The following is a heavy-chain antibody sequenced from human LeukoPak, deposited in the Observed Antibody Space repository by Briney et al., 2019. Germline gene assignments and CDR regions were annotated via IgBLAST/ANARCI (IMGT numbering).Heavy chain of an antibody. Sequence: PGGSLRLSCAASGFTVSSNYMSWVRQAPGKGLEWVSVIYSAGNTYYADSVQGGFTMSRENPENTLYLQMNSLRAEDTAVYYCARAHDRGYYYGFDYWGQGTLVTVSS. CDR1: GFTVSSNY. CDR2: IYSAGNT. CDR3: ARAHDRGYYYGFDY. D-gene: IGHD3-22*01. J-gene: IGHJ4*02. V-gene: IGHV3-66*01.